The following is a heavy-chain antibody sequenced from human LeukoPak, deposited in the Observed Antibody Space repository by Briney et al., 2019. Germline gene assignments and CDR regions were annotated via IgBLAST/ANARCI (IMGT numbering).Heavy chain of an antibody. CDR1: GGSFSGYY. Sequence: PSETLSLTCAVYGGSFSGYYWSWIRPPPGKGLEWIGEINHSGSTNYNPSLKSRVTISVDTSKNQFSLKLSSVTAADTAVYYCAREDGEIYYFDYWGQGTLVTVSS. CDR3: AREDGEIYYFDY. J-gene: IGHJ4*02. D-gene: IGHD4-17*01. CDR2: INHSGST. V-gene: IGHV4-34*01.